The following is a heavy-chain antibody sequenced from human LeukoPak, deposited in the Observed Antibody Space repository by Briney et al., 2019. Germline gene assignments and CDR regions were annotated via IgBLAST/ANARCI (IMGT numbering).Heavy chain of an antibody. Sequence: GGSLRLSCAASGFTFSSYGMHWVRQAPGKGLEWVSAISGSGGSTYYADSVKGRFTISRDNSKNTLYLQMNSLRAEDTAVYYCAKDAYYYDSSGYYYDRPRDAFDIWGQGTMVTVSS. V-gene: IGHV3-23*01. CDR3: AKDAYYYDSSGYYYDRPRDAFDI. J-gene: IGHJ3*02. D-gene: IGHD3-22*01. CDR1: GFTFSSYG. CDR2: ISGSGGST.